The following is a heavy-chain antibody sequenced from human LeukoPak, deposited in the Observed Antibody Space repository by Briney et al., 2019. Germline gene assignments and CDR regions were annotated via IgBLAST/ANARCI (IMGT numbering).Heavy chain of an antibody. CDR2: IYTSGST. CDR1: GGSISSYY. J-gene: IGHJ3*02. V-gene: IGHV4-4*07. D-gene: IGHD3-22*01. Sequence: PSETLSLTCAVSGGSISSYYWSWIRQPAGKGLEWIGRIYTSGSTNYNPSLKSRVTMSVDTSKNQFSLKLSSVTAADTAVYYCARESTIVAWGAFDIWGQGTMVTVSS. CDR3: ARESTIVAWGAFDI.